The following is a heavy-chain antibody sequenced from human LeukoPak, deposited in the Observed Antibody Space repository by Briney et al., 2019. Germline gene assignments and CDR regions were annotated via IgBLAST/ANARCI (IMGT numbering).Heavy chain of an antibody. Sequence: GESLRLSCAASGFTFSSYAMSWVRQAPGKGLEWVSAISGSGGSTYYADSVEGRFTISRDNSKNTLFLQMNSLRAEDTAVYYCAKYSSGWSCLDYWGQGTLVTVSS. V-gene: IGHV3-23*01. CDR3: AKYSSGWSCLDY. CDR2: ISGSGGST. CDR1: GFTFSSYA. J-gene: IGHJ4*02. D-gene: IGHD6-19*01.